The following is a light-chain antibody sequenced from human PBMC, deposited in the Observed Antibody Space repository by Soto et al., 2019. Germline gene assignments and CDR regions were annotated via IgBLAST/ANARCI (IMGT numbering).Light chain of an antibody. CDR1: QDINNN. V-gene: IGKV1-27*01. CDR3: QKYNSARET. Sequence: DMQMTQSPSSLSASIGDRVTITCRASQDINNNLAWYQQKPGKVPKVLIYDASTLQSGVPSRFSGSGSGTDFTLTTSSLQPEDVAAYYCQKYNSARETFGPGTKVDI. CDR2: DAS. J-gene: IGKJ3*01.